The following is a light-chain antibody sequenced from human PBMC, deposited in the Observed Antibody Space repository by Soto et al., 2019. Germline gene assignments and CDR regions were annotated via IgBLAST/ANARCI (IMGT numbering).Light chain of an antibody. Sequence: DIQMTQSPSSVSASVGDRVTMACRASQGISSWLAWYQQKPGKAPKLLIYAASSLQSGVPSRFSGSGSGTEFNFTITGLQPDDFATYFCQQYNTYSTFGQGTRLEIK. J-gene: IGKJ5*01. CDR3: QQYNTYST. CDR2: AAS. CDR1: QGISSW. V-gene: IGKV1D-16*01.